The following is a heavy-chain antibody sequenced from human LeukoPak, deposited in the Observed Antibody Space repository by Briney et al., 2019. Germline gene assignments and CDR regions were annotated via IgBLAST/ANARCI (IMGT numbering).Heavy chain of an antibody. V-gene: IGHV1-69*01. CDR1: GGTFSSYA. CDR2: IIPIFGTA. D-gene: IGHD2-2*02. CDR3: ARDRQVVPAAINYDWFDP. Sequence: SVKVSCKASGGTFSSYAISWVRQAPGQGLEWMGGIIPIFGTANYAQKFQGRVTITADESTSTAYMELRSLRSEDTAVYYCARDRQVVPAAINYDWFDPWGQGTLVTVSS. J-gene: IGHJ5*02.